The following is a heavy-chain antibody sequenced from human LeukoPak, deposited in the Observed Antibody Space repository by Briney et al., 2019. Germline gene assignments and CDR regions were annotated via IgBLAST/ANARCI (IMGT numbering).Heavy chain of an antibody. Sequence: SQTLSLTCTVSGGSISSGGYYWSWIRQHPGKGLEWIGYIYYSGSTYYNPSLKSRVTISVDTSKNQFSLKLSSVTAADTAVYYCARGVLLWFGEARPYYFDYWGQGTLVTVSS. V-gene: IGHV4-31*03. CDR2: IYYSGST. D-gene: IGHD3-10*01. J-gene: IGHJ4*02. CDR1: GGSISSGGYY. CDR3: ARGVLLWFGEARPYYFDY.